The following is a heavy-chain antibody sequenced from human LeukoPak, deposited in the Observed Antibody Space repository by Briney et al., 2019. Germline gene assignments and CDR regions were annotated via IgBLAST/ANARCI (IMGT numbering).Heavy chain of an antibody. Sequence: SETLSLTCTVSGGSISSSTYYWGWIRQPPGKGLEWIGSIYYSESTYYNPSLKSRLTISVDTSKNQFSLKLSSVTAADTAVYYCARGYWGSSYLYYYYMDVWGKGTTVTVSS. CDR3: ARGYWGSSYLYYYYMDV. CDR1: GGSISSSTYY. J-gene: IGHJ6*03. D-gene: IGHD2-15*01. V-gene: IGHV4-39*07. CDR2: IYYSEST.